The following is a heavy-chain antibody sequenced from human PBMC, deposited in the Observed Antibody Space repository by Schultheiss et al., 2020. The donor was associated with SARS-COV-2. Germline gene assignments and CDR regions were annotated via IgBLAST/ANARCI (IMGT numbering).Heavy chain of an antibody. CDR1: GGSFSGYY. Sequence: SETLSLTCAVYGGSFSGYYWSWIRQPPGKGLEWIGYIYYSGSTYYNPSLKSRVTISVDTSKNQFSLKLSSVTAADTAVYYCTRSIPARLDYWGQGTLVTVSS. CDR3: TRSIPARLDY. D-gene: IGHD6-6*01. CDR2: IYYSGST. V-gene: IGHV4-34*01. J-gene: IGHJ4*02.